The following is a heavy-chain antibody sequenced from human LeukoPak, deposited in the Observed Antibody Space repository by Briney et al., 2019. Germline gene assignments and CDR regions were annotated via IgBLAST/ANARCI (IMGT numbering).Heavy chain of an antibody. CDR3: AKDLDSSWEGDY. Sequence: GGSLRLSCAASGFTFSSYGMHWVRQAPGKGLEWVAVISYDGSNKYYADSVKGRFTISRDNSKNTLYLQMNSLRAEDTAVYYCAKDLDSSWEGDYWGQGTLVTVSS. CDR2: ISYDGSNK. D-gene: IGHD6-13*01. V-gene: IGHV3-30*18. J-gene: IGHJ4*02. CDR1: GFTFSSYG.